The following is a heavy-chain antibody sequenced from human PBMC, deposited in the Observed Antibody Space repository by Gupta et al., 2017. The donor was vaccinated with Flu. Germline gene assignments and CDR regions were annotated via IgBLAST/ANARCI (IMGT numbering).Heavy chain of an antibody. Sequence: QVQLQESGPGLVKPSETLSLTCTVSGGSISSYYWSWIRQPPGKGLEWIGYIYYSGSTNYNPSLKSRVTISVDTSKNQFSLKLSSVTAADTAVYYGAREAAGTEFDYGGQGTLVTVSS. V-gene: IGHV4-59*01. J-gene: IGHJ4*02. CDR3: AREAAGTEFDY. D-gene: IGHD6-13*01. CDR1: GGSISSYY. CDR2: IYYSGST.